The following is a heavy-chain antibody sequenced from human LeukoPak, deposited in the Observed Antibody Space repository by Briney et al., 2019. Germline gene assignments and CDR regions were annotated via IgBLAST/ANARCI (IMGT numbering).Heavy chain of an antibody. Sequence: PGGSLRLSCAASGFTFSSYGMHWVRQAPGKGLEWVAVIWYDGSNKYYADSVKGRFTISRDNSKNTLYLQMNSLRAEDTAVYYCARDSCTNGVCQYYFDYWGQGTLVTVSS. CDR1: GFTFSSYG. J-gene: IGHJ4*02. V-gene: IGHV3-33*01. D-gene: IGHD2-8*01. CDR2: IWYDGSNK. CDR3: ARDSCTNGVCQYYFDY.